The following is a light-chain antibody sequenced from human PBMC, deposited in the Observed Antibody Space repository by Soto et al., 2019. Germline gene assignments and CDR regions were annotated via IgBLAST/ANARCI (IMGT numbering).Light chain of an antibody. CDR2: GNT. V-gene: IGLV1-40*01. CDR3: QSHDSSLHASV. Sequence: QCVLTQPPSVSGAPGQRVTISCTGSSSNIGAGYDVHWYLQLLGTAPKLLIYGNTNRPSGVPDRFSGSKSGSSASLAITGLQAEDEADYYCQSHDSSLHASVFGTGTKLTVL. CDR1: SSNIGAGYD. J-gene: IGLJ1*01.